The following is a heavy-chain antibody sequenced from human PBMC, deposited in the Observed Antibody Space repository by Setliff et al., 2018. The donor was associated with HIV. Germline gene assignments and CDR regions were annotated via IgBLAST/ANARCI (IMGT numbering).Heavy chain of an antibody. V-gene: IGHV4-4*09. CDR1: DDSFSNYD. J-gene: IGHJ4*02. CDR2: ISSSGTT. CDR3: ARLGRAIDDGGSPLRLDF. D-gene: IGHD2-21*01. Sequence: KPSETLSLTCVVSDDSFSNYDWTWIRQSPGKALEWIGYISSSGTTNYNPSLRSRVTISMETSNTRFSLWLRSATAADTATYFCARLGRAIDDGGSPLRLDFWGQGMLVTVSS.